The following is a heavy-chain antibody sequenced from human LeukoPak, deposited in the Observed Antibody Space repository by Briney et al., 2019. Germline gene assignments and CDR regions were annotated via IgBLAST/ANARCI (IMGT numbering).Heavy chain of an antibody. CDR3: ARGGATIGSIRSPFDI. J-gene: IGHJ3*02. V-gene: IGHV3-53*01. D-gene: IGHD2-8*01. CDR2: ISGGGST. CDR1: GFTVSENY. Sequence: PGGSLRLSCGASGFTVSENYTSSVRQAPGKGLEGVSAISGGGSTYYADSVKGRFIISRDNSKNTVYLQLNSLRAEDTAAYYCARGGATIGSIRSPFDIWGQGTMVTVSS.